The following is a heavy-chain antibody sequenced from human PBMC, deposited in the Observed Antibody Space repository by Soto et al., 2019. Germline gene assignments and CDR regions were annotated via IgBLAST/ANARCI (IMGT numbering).Heavy chain of an antibody. CDR1: SGSISSSNW. CDR3: ARPHDFNNYYMTV. Sequence: SETLSLTCAVSSGSISSSNWWSWIRQPPGKGLEWIGSIYYSGSTYYNPSLKSRVTISVDTSKNQFSLKLSSVTAADTAVYYCARPHDFNNYYMTVWGKGTTVTVSS. J-gene: IGHJ6*03. V-gene: IGHV4-39*01. CDR2: IYYSGST. D-gene: IGHD3-3*01.